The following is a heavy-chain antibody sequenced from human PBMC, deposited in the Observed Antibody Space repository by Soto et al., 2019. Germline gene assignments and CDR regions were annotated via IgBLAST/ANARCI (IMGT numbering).Heavy chain of an antibody. CDR1: GYTFTGYY. J-gene: IGHJ6*02. Sequence: ASVKVCCKASGYTFTGYYMHWVRQAPGQGLEWMGWINPNSGGTNYAQKFQGWVTMTRDTSISTAYMELSRLRSDDTAVYYCAREDSYYDFWSGYQAGRYAMDVPGLATNVTVS. D-gene: IGHD3-3*01. CDR2: INPNSGGT. V-gene: IGHV1-2*04. CDR3: AREDSYYDFWSGYQAGRYAMDV.